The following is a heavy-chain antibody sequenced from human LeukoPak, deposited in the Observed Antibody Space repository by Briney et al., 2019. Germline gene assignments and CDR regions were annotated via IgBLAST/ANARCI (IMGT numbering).Heavy chain of an antibody. J-gene: IGHJ4*02. V-gene: IGHV1-69*13. CDR3: ARNLYYYGSGSYYLQYYFDY. Sequence: SVKVSCKASGYTFTSYYMHWVRQAPGQGLEWMGGIIPIFGTANYAQKFQGRVTITADESTSTAYMELSSLRSEDTAVYYCARNLYYYGSGSYYLQYYFDYWGQGTLVTVSS. CDR1: GYTFTSYY. D-gene: IGHD3-10*01. CDR2: IIPIFGTA.